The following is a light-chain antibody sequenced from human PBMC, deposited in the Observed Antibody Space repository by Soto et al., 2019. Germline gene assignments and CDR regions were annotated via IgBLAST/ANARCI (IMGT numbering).Light chain of an antibody. CDR1: SNDIGGYNY. V-gene: IGLV2-11*01. J-gene: IGLJ2*01. Sequence: QSALTQPRSVSGSPGQAVTIACTGTSNDIGGYNYVSWYQQHPDKAPKLMIFDVSQRPSGVPDRFSGSKSGNTASLTISGLQAEDEAHYYCCSYAGSYTFVVFGGGTKLTVL. CDR2: DVS. CDR3: CSYAGSYTFVV.